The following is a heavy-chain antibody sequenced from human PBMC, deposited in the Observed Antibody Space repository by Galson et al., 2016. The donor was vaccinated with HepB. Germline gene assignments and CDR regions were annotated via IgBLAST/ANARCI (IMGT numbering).Heavy chain of an antibody. Sequence: SVKVSCKASGFNFTTSAVQWVRQARGQRLEWIGKIVVGSATSDSAPKFQGRVSITRDMSTSTAYLEVSSLRSEDTAVYYCAADRYCSSATCFAYYYDCWGQGTLVTVSS. D-gene: IGHD2-2*01. V-gene: IGHV1-58*01. CDR3: AADRYCSSATCFAYYYDC. CDR2: IVVGSATS. J-gene: IGHJ4*02. CDR1: GFNFTTSA.